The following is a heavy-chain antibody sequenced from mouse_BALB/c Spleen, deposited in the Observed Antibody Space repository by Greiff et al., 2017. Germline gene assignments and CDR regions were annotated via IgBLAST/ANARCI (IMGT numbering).Heavy chain of an antibody. Sequence: QVQLQQPGAELVKPGASVKMSCKASGYTFTSYWMHWVKQRPGQGLEWIGVIDPSDSYTSYNQKFKGKATLTVDTSSSTAYMQLSSPTSEDSAVYYCARGGYAMDYWGQGTSVTVSS. J-gene: IGHJ4*01. V-gene: IGHV1-59*01. CDR2: IDPSDSYT. CDR3: ARGGYAMDY. CDR1: GYTFTSYW.